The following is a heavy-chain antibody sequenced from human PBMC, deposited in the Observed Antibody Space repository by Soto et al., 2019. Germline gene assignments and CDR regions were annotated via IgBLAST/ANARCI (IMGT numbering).Heavy chain of an antibody. J-gene: IGHJ6*02. Sequence: QVQLVQSGAEVKKPGSSVKVSCKASGGTFSSYAISWVRQAPGQGLEWMGGIIPIFGTANHAQKFQGRVTITADESTSXAYMELSSLRSEDTAVYYCASHGRQLVDYYYGMDVWGQGTTVTVSS. CDR2: IIPIFGTA. CDR3: ASHGRQLVDYYYGMDV. D-gene: IGHD6-6*01. CDR1: GGTFSSYA. V-gene: IGHV1-69*12.